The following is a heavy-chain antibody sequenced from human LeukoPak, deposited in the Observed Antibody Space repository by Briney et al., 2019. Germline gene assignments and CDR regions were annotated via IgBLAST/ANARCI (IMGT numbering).Heavy chain of an antibody. V-gene: IGHV1-2*02. CDR2: ISAYSGGT. J-gene: IGHJ4*02. CDR3: ARSTLAAAGTFRY. CDR1: GYTFTSYG. D-gene: IGHD6-13*01. Sequence: ASVKVSCKASGYTFTSYGISWVRQAPGQGLEWMGWISAYSGGTNYAQKFQGRVTMTRDTSISTAYMELSRLRSDDTAVYYCARSTLAAAGTFRYWGQGTLVTVSS.